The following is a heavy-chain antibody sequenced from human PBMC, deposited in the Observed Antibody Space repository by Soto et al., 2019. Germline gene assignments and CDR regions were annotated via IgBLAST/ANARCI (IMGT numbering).Heavy chain of an antibody. V-gene: IGHV4-34*01. CDR1: GGSFIGYY. CDR3: ATLGHYEFWSGFRKGNWFDP. D-gene: IGHD3-3*01. Sequence: QVQLQPCGAGLWKPSETVSLTCAVYGGSFIGYYGTWIRQPPGKGLEWIGEINHTGSTNYNPSLKRPVTISADTSKTQFAPRLSSVTAADPAVYYCATLGHYEFWSGFRKGNWFDPWGQGTLVTVSS. CDR2: INHTGST. J-gene: IGHJ5*02.